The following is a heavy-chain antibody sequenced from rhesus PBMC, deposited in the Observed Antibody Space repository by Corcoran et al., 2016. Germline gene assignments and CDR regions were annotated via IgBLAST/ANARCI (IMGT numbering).Heavy chain of an antibody. D-gene: IGHD6-31*01. CDR1: GFSISTSGTG. Sequence: QVTLKESGPARVKPTQTLTLTCSFSGFSISTSGTGVGWIRQPPGKALEWLASIYWNESKYYSTSLKSRLTISKDTSKNQVVLTMTNMDPVDTATYYCARGSYSSGWYDYWGQGVLVTVSS. CDR2: IYWNESK. J-gene: IGHJ4*01. CDR3: ARGSYSSGWYDY. V-gene: IGHV2-95*01.